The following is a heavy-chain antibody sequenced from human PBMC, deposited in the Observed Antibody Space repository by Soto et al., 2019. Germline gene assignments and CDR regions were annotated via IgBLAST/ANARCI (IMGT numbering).Heavy chain of an antibody. D-gene: IGHD4-17*01. CDR2: IYYSGST. Sequence: SETLSLTCTVSGGSISSYYWSWIRQPPGKGLEWIGYIYYSGSTNYNPSLKSRVTISVDTSKKQFSLKLRSVTAADTAVYYCARATVVNPDFDYWGQGTLVTVSS. CDR3: ARATVVNPDFDY. V-gene: IGHV4-59*01. J-gene: IGHJ4*02. CDR1: GGSISSYY.